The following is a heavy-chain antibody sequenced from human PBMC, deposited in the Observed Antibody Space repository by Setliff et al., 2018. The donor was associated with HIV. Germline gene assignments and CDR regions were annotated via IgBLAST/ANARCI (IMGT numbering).Heavy chain of an antibody. V-gene: IGHV3-15*01. CDR1: GFTLTDMW. D-gene: IGHD3-22*01. J-gene: IGHJ4*02. CDR2: IKRETDGGTT. Sequence: PGGSLRLSCTASGFTLTDMWLTWVRQAPGKGLEWVGRIKRETDGGTTDYAAPVKGRFTISRDDSKNTLYLQMNSLKTEDTAVYYCTTDRPRLERHFYDSSGYLDYWGQGTLVTVSS. CDR3: TTDRPRLERHFYDSSGYLDY.